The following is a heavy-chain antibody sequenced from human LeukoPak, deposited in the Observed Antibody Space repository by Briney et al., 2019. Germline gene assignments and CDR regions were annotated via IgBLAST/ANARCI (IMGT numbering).Heavy chain of an antibody. CDR2: ISGDGGST. CDR1: GFTFDDYA. Sequence: GGSLRLSXAASGFTFDDYAMHWVRQAPGKGLEWVSLISGDGGSTYYADSVKGRSTISRDNSKNSLYLQMNSLRTEDTALYYCAIGGARWLQLYYFDYWGQGTLVTVSS. CDR3: AIGGARWLQLYYFDY. J-gene: IGHJ4*02. V-gene: IGHV3-43*02. D-gene: IGHD5-24*01.